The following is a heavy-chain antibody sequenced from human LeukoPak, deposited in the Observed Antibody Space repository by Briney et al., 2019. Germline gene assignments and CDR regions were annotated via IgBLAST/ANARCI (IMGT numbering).Heavy chain of an antibody. CDR2: IWYDGSNK. CDR3: ARVFNAYSSGWRPIDY. D-gene: IGHD6-19*01. V-gene: IGHV3-33*01. Sequence: PGRSLRLSCAASGSTFSSYGMHWVRQAPGKGLEWVAVIWYDGSNKYYADSVKGRFTISRDNSKNTLYLQMNSLRAEDTAVYYCARVFNAYSSGWRPIDYWGQGTLVTVSS. CDR1: GSTFSSYG. J-gene: IGHJ4*02.